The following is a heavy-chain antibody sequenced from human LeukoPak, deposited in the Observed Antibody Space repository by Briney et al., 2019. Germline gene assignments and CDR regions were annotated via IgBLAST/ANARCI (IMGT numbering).Heavy chain of an antibody. Sequence: GGSLRLSCAASGFTFSSYEMNWVRQAPGKGLEWVSSISSSSSYIYYADSVKGRFTISRDNAKNSLYLQMNSLRAEDTAVYYCARDCSSTSCYALKGMFYWGQGTLVTVSS. CDR1: GFTFSSYE. J-gene: IGHJ4*02. CDR3: ARDCSSTSCYALKGMFY. CDR2: ISSSSSYI. V-gene: IGHV3-21*01. D-gene: IGHD2-2*01.